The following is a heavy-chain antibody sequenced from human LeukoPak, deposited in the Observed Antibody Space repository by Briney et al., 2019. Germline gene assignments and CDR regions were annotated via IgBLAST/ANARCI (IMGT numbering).Heavy chain of an antibody. CDR2: ISAYNGNT. Sequence: ASVKVSCKASGYTFTSYGISWVRQAPGQGLEWMGGISAYNGNTNYAQKLQGRVTMTTDTSTSTAYMELRSLRSDDTAVYYCARTYSSGWYGHWNFDYWGQGTLVTVSS. D-gene: IGHD6-19*01. V-gene: IGHV1-18*01. CDR3: ARTYSSGWYGHWNFDY. J-gene: IGHJ4*02. CDR1: GYTFTSYG.